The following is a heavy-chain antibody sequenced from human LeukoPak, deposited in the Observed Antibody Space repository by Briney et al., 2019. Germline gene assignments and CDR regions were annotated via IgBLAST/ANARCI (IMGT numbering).Heavy chain of an antibody. CDR3: ARHLYCSGGSCPCDY. CDR2: IYYSGST. V-gene: IGHV4-39*01. Sequence: SETLSPTCTVSGGSISSSSYYWGWIRQPPGKGLEWIGSIYYSGSTYYNPSLKSRVTISVDTSKNQFSLKLSSVTAADTAVYYCARHLYCSGGSCPCDYWGQGTLVTVSS. J-gene: IGHJ4*02. D-gene: IGHD2-15*01. CDR1: GGSISSSSYY.